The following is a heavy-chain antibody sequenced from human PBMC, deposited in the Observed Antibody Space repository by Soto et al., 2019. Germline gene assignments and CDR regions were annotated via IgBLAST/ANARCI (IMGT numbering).Heavy chain of an antibody. CDR1: GFTFSSYG. Sequence: QVQLVESGGGVVQPGRSLRLSCAASGFTFSSYGMHWVRQAPGKGLEWVAVIWYDGSNKYYADSVKGRFTISRDNSKNTLYLQMNSLRAEDTAVYYCARLQTYYDFWSGSLYGMDVWGQGTTVTVSS. CDR3: ARLQTYYDFWSGSLYGMDV. J-gene: IGHJ6*02. D-gene: IGHD3-3*01. CDR2: IWYDGSNK. V-gene: IGHV3-30*19.